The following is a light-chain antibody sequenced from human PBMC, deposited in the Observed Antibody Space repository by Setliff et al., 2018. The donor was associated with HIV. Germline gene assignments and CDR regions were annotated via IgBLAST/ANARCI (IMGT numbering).Light chain of an antibody. Sequence: QSALTQPASVSGSPGQSITISCTGTSSDVGGYNYVSWYQQHPGKAPKLMIYEVSKRPSGVSNRFSGSKSGNTASLTISGLQAEDEADYYCCSYAGSNIVVFGGGTQLTVL. CDR3: CSYAGSNIVV. CDR2: EVS. V-gene: IGLV2-23*02. J-gene: IGLJ2*01. CDR1: SSDVGGYNY.